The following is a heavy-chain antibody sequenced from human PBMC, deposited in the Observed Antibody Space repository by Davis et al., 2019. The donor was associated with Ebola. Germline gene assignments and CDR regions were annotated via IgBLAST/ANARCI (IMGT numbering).Heavy chain of an antibody. CDR3: ARDPHGGMDV. J-gene: IGHJ6*02. CDR1: GGTFSSYA. CDR2: INPNSGGT. V-gene: IGHV1-2*02. Sequence: ASVKVSCKASGGTFSSYAISWVRQAPGQGLEWMGWINPNSGGTNYAQKFQGRVTMTRDTSISTAYMELSRLRSDDTAVYYCARDPHGGMDVWGQGTTVTVSS.